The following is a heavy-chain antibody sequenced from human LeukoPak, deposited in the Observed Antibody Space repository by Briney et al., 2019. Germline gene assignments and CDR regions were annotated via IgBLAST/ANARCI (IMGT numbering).Heavy chain of an antibody. CDR3: ARDPDYGDPE. J-gene: IGHJ4*02. CDR1: GFTFSDHY. Sequence: PGGSLRLSCTASGFTFSDHYMSWFRLSPGKGLEWLSYITSSGSITDYADSVKGRFTICRDNAKNTMFLQHNRLRPEDTAVYYCARDPDYGDPEWGQGTLVTVSS. V-gene: IGHV3-11*01. CDR2: ITSSGSIT. D-gene: IGHD4-17*01.